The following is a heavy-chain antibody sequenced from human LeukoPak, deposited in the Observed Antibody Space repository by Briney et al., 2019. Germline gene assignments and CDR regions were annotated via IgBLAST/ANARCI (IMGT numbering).Heavy chain of an antibody. CDR1: GYTFTGYY. D-gene: IGHD2-2*01. CDR2: INPNSGGT. J-gene: IGHJ5*02. CDR3: ARNAVPAAMIYWFDP. V-gene: IGHV1-2*02. Sequence: ASVKVSCKASGYTFTGYYMHWVRQAPGQGLEWMGWINPNSGGTNYAQKFQGRVTMTRDTSISTAYMELSRLRSDDTAVYHCARNAVPAAMIYWFDPWGQGTLVTVSS.